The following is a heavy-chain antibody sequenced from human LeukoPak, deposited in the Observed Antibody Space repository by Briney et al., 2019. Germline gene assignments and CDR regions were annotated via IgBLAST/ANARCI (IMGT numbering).Heavy chain of an antibody. V-gene: IGHV4/OR15-8*02. Sequence: SETLSLTCTVSGDSISNSIWWSWLRQSPGKGLEWIGEVDHTGNTNYRPSLDSRVTLSIDTSKNQFSLTLSSVTAADTAVYYCARNVRFFDSWGQGTRVTVSS. J-gene: IGHJ4*02. CDR3: ARNVRFFDS. CDR2: VDHTGNT. D-gene: IGHD1-1*01. CDR1: GDSISNSIW.